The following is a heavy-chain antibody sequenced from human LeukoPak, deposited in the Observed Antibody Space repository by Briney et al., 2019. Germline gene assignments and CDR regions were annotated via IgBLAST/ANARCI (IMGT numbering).Heavy chain of an antibody. D-gene: IGHD3-3*01. V-gene: IGHV4-34*01. CDR2: INHSGST. J-gene: IGHJ3*02. Sequence: PSETLSLTCAVYGGSFSGHYWSWIRQPPGKGLEWIGEINHSGSTNFNPSLKSRVTISVDTSKNQFSLRLSSVTAADTAVYYCARASKWLLSKAFDIWGQGTMVTVSS. CDR3: ARASKWLLSKAFDI. CDR1: GGSFSGHY.